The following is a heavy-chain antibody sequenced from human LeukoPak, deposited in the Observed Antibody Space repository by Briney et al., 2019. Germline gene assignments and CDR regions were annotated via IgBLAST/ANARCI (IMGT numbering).Heavy chain of an antibody. V-gene: IGHV1-18*01. D-gene: IGHD6-13*01. J-gene: IGHJ4*02. Sequence: GASVTVSCKASGYTFTSYGISWVRQAPGQGLEWMGWISAYNGNTNYAQKLQGRVTMTTDTSTSTAYMGLRSLRSDDTAVYYCARDVRTAAGFDRDDYWGQGTLVTVSS. CDR3: ARDVRTAAGFDRDDY. CDR1: GYTFTSYG. CDR2: ISAYNGNT.